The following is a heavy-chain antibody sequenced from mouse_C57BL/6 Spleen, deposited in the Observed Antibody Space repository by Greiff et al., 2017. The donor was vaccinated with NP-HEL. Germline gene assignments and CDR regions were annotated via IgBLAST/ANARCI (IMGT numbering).Heavy chain of an antibody. D-gene: IGHD1-1*01. Sequence: QVQLQESGPGLVQPSQSLSITCTVSGFSLTSYGVHWVRQSPGKGLEWLGVIWSGGSTDYNAAFISRLSISKDNSKSQVFFKMNSLQADDTAIYYCARNGGYYYGSSRHYYAMDYWGQGTSVTVSS. J-gene: IGHJ4*01. V-gene: IGHV2-2*01. CDR1: GFSLTSYG. CDR2: IWSGGST. CDR3: ARNGGYYYGSSRHYYAMDY.